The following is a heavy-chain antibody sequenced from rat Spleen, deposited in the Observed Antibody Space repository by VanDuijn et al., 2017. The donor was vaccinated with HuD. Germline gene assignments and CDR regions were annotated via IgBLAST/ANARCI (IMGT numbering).Heavy chain of an antibody. CDR1: GFSLTIYN. Sequence: QVQLKESGPGLVQPSQTLSLTCTVAGFSLTIYNVHWVRQPPGKGLEWMGGLWGDGSTDYNSALKSRLSISRDTSKSQVFLKMNSLQTDDTAIYFCTRDENGYINLWFAYWGRGTLVSVSS. D-gene: IGHD1-2*01. V-gene: IGHV2-1*01. CDR2: LWGDGST. CDR3: TRDENGYINLWFAY. J-gene: IGHJ3*01.